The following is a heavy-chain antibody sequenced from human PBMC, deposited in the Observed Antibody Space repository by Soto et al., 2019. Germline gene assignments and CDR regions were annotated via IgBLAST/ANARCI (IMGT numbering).Heavy chain of an antibody. Sequence: EVQLVESGGGLVKPGESLRLSCAASGFTFNTYTMNWVRQAPGKGLEWVSLISGTSGTIYYADSVKGRFTISRDNAKNSLYLQMNSLRAEDTAIYYCARELEAAVASFDFWGLGTLVTVSS. CDR1: GFTFNTYT. J-gene: IGHJ4*02. CDR2: ISGTSGTI. V-gene: IGHV3-21*01. CDR3: ARELEAAVASFDF. D-gene: IGHD2-15*01.